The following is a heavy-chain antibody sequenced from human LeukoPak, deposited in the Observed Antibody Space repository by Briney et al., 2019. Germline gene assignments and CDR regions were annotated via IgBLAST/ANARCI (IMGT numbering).Heavy chain of an antibody. J-gene: IGHJ2*01. V-gene: IGHV5-51*01. Sequence: GESLKISCKGSGYSFTSYWIGWVRQMPGKGLEWMGIIYPGDSDTRYSPSFQGQVTISADKSISTAYLQWSSLKASDTAMYYCARSIAVAGTLLSWYFDLWGRGTLVTVSS. CDR2: IYPGDSDT. CDR1: GYSFTSYW. CDR3: ARSIAVAGTLLSWYFDL. D-gene: IGHD6-19*01.